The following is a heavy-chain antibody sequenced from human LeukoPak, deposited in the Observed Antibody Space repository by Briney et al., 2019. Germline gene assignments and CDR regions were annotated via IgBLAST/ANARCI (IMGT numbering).Heavy chain of an antibody. J-gene: IGHJ6*03. D-gene: IGHD1-1*01. Sequence: GGSLRLSCAASGFTFRSYNMNWVRQAPGKGLEGVSSISSSDSYIYYADSVKGRFTISRDNAKNSLYLQMNSLRAEDTAVYYCARDHNWNGDYYYYMDVWGKGTTVTISS. CDR3: ARDHNWNGDYYYYMDV. CDR2: ISSSDSYI. CDR1: GFTFRSYN. V-gene: IGHV3-21*01.